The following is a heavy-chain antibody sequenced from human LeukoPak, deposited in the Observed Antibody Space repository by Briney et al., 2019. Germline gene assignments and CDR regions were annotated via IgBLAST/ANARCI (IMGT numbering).Heavy chain of an antibody. CDR3: AKAGAVVVAAKAFDY. D-gene: IGHD2-15*01. CDR1: GFTFTSYA. Sequence: GGSLRLSCAASGFTFTSYAMSWVRQVPGKGLEWASAMSGNDDGTYHADSVKGRFTISRDNFKNALYLQMNSLRAEDTAVYFCAKAGAVVVAAKAFDYWGQGTLVTVSS. J-gene: IGHJ4*02. CDR2: MSGNDDGT. V-gene: IGHV3-23*01.